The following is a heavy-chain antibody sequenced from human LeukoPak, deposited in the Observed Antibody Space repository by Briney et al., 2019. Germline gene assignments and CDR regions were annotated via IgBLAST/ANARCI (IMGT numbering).Heavy chain of an antibody. V-gene: IGHV1-2*02. J-gene: IGHJ3*02. Sequence: ASVKVSCKASGYTFTSYDINWVRQATGQGLEWMGWMNPNSGGTNYAQKLQGRVTMTRDTSISTAYMELSRLRSDDTAVYYCARDLTPRWAFDIWGQGTMVTVSS. CDR2: MNPNSGGT. CDR1: GYTFTSYD. D-gene: IGHD3-16*02. CDR3: ARDLTPRWAFDI.